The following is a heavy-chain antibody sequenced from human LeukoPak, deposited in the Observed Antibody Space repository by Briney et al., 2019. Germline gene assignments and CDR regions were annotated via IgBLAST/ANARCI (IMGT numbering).Heavy chain of an antibody. CDR1: GFTFSSYW. V-gene: IGHV3-7*01. Sequence: SGGSLRLSCAASGFTFSSYWMSWVRQAPGKGLEWVANINKDGGEKYYVDSVKGRFTISRDNAKNSLYLQMNSLRADDTAVYYCARDKIVGPTTLDYWGQGTLVTVSS. CDR2: INKDGGEK. CDR3: ARDKIVGPTTLDY. J-gene: IGHJ4*02. D-gene: IGHD1-26*01.